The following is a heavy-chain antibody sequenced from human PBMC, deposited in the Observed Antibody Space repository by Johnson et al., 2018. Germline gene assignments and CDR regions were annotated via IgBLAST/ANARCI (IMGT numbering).Heavy chain of an antibody. CDR2: IIPIFGTA. V-gene: IGHV1-69*01. Sequence: VQLVESGAEVKKPGSSVKVSCKASGGTFSSYAISWVRQAPGQGLEWMGGIIPIFGTANYAQKFQGRVTITADESTSTAYMGLSSLSSEDTAVYYWAREGAAAGSYYYGMDVWGQGTTVTVSS. D-gene: IGHD6-13*01. CDR1: GGTFSSYA. J-gene: IGHJ6*02. CDR3: AREGAAAGSYYYGMDV.